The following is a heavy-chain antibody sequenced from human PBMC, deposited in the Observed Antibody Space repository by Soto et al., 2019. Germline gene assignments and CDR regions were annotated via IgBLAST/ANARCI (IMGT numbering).Heavy chain of an antibody. CDR2: ISGSGGST. V-gene: IGHV3-23*01. J-gene: IGHJ6*03. Sequence: GGSLRLSCAASGFTFSSYAMSWVRQAPGKGLEWVSAISGSGGSTYYADSVKGRFTISRDNSKNTLYLQMNSLGAEDTAVYYCAKPLPGHYYYYMDVWGKGTTVTVSS. CDR3: AKPLPGHYYYYMDV. D-gene: IGHD2-21*01. CDR1: GFTFSSYA.